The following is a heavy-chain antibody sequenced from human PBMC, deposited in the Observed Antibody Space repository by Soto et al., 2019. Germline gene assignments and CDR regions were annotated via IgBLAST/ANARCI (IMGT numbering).Heavy chain of an antibody. Sequence: SETLSLTCTVSGGSISSYYWSWFRQPPGKGLEWIGYIYYSGSTNYNPSLKSRVTISVDTSKNQFSLKLSSVTAADTAVYYCARDLGYGMDVWGQGTTVTVSS. D-gene: IGHD3-3*01. CDR1: GGSISSYY. J-gene: IGHJ6*02. CDR3: ARDLGYGMDV. V-gene: IGHV4-59*01. CDR2: IYYSGST.